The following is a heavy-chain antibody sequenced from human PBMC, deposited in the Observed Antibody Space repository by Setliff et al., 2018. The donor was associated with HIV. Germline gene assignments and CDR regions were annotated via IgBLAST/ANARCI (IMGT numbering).Heavy chain of an antibody. Sequence: SETLSLTCTVSGGSISSSSYYWSWIRQPAGKGLEWIGHIYTSGSTNYNPSLKSRVTISVDTSKNQFSLKLSSVTAADTAVYYCAGWSSWRKYNWFDPWGQGTLVTVSS. J-gene: IGHJ5*02. D-gene: IGHD6-13*01. V-gene: IGHV4-61*09. CDR1: GGSISSSSYY. CDR3: AGWSSWRKYNWFDP. CDR2: IYTSGST.